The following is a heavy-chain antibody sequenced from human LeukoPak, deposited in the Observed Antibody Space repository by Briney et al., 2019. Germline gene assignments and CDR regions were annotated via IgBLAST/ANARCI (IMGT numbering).Heavy chain of an antibody. CDR3: ARSTPVTYYFDY. CDR2: IYYSGST. V-gene: IGHV4-59*12. Sequence: PSETLSLTCTVSGGSISSYYWSWIRQPPGKGLEWIGYIYYSGSTNYNPSLKSRVTMSVDRSKNQFSLKLTSVTAADTAVYYCARSTPVTYYFDYWGQGTLVTVSS. D-gene: IGHD4-17*01. CDR1: GGSISSYY. J-gene: IGHJ4*02.